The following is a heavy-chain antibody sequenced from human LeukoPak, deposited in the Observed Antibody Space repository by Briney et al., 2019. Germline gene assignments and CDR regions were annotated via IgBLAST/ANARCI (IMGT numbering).Heavy chain of an antibody. V-gene: IGHV4-59*08. CDR1: GGSISSYY. Sequence: SETLSLTCTVSGGSISSYYWSWIRQTPGKGLEWIGYIYYSGTTNYNPSLKSRVTMSVDTSKNQFSLKLSSVTAADTAVYYCARHDSGGPYYFDYWGQGTLVTVSS. D-gene: IGHD4-23*01. J-gene: IGHJ4*02. CDR2: IYYSGTT. CDR3: ARHDSGGPYYFDY.